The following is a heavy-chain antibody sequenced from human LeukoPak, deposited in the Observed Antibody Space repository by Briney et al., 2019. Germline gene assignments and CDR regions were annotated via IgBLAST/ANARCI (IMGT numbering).Heavy chain of an antibody. CDR1: GFTFSSYA. CDR2: ISGSGGST. D-gene: IGHD4-23*01. CDR3: AKDDLPWVTVAPLDY. J-gene: IGHJ4*02. Sequence: GGSLRLSCAASGFTFSSYAMSWVGQAPGKGLEWLSAISGSGGSTYYADSVKGRFTISRDNSKNTVYLQMNSLRAEDTAVYYCAKDDLPWVTVAPLDYWGQGTLVTVSS. V-gene: IGHV3-23*01.